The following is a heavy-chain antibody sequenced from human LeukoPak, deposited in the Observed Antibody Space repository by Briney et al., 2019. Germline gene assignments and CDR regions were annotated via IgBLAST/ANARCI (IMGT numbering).Heavy chain of an antibody. Sequence: TGGSLRLSCAASGFTFYNYAMSWVRQAPGKGLEWVSAITGSGTDTFHADSVKGRFTISRDNSESTLYLQMNSLRAEDTATYYCAKGSSLSRPYYFDYWGQGTLVTVSS. CDR1: GFTFYNYA. D-gene: IGHD6-6*01. CDR3: AKGSSLSRPYYFDY. V-gene: IGHV3-23*01. J-gene: IGHJ4*02. CDR2: ITGSGTDT.